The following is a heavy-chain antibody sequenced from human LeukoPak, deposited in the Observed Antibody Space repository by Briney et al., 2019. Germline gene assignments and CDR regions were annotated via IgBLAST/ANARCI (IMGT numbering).Heavy chain of an antibody. D-gene: IGHD3-10*01. CDR3: ARGASITMVRGVICTSIFDY. CDR2: INHSGST. V-gene: IGHV4-34*01. Sequence: PSETLSLTCAVYGGSFSGYYWSWIRQPPGKGLEWIGEINHSGSTNYNPSLKSRVTISVDTSKNQFSLKLSSVTAADTAVYYCARGASITMVRGVICTSIFDYWGQGTLVTVSS. CDR1: GGSFSGYY. J-gene: IGHJ4*02.